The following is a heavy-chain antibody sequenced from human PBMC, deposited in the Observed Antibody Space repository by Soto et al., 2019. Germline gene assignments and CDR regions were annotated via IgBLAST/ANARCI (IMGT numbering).Heavy chain of an antibody. CDR2: IYPGDSDT. Sequence: PGESLKISCKGYGYSFINYWIGWVRQMPGKGLEWMGIIYPGDSDTRYSPSFQGQVTISADKSINTAYLQWNSLKASDTAMYYCARHVDSSGPTRDAFDIWGQGTMVTVSS. J-gene: IGHJ3*02. CDR1: GYSFINYW. D-gene: IGHD3-22*01. V-gene: IGHV5-51*01. CDR3: ARHVDSSGPTRDAFDI.